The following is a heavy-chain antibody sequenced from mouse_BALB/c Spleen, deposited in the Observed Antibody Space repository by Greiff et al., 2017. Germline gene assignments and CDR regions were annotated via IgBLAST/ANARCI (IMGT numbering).Heavy chain of an antibody. CDR2: INPDSSTI. V-gene: IGHV4-1*02. J-gene: IGHJ4*01. CDR3: ARPDGNPYAMEY. CDR1: GFAFSRYW. Sequence: EVQLQESGGGLVQPGGSLKLSCAASGFAFSRYWMSWVRQAPGKGLEWIGEINPDSSTINYTPSLKDKFIISRDNAKNTLYLQMSKVRSEDTALYYCARPDGNPYAMEYWGQGTSVTVSS. D-gene: IGHD2-1*01.